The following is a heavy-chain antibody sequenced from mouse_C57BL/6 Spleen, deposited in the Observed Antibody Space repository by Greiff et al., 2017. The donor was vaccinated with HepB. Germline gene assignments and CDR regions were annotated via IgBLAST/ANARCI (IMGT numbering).Heavy chain of an antibody. J-gene: IGHJ4*01. CDR1: GFTFSSYA. CDR2: ISDGGSYT. CDR3: ARDYF. Sequence: EVQLVESGGGLVKPGGSLKLSCAASGFTFSSYAMSWVRQTPEKRLEWVATISDGGSYTYYPDNVKGRFTISRDNAKNNLYLQMSHLKSEDTAMYYCARDYFWGQGTSVTVSS. V-gene: IGHV5-4*01.